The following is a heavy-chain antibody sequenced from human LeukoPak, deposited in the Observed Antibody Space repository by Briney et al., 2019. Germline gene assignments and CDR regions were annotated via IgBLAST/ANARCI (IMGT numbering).Heavy chain of an antibody. D-gene: IGHD1-26*01. Sequence: GGSLRLSCAASGFTFSSYWMSWVRQAPGKGLEWVANIKQDGSEKYYVDSVKGRFTISRDNAKNSLYLQMNSLRAEDTAVYYCARRDSGSSDDAFDIWGQGTMVTVSS. CDR3: ARRDSGSSDDAFDI. CDR1: GFTFSSYW. J-gene: IGHJ3*02. V-gene: IGHV3-7*01. CDR2: IKQDGSEK.